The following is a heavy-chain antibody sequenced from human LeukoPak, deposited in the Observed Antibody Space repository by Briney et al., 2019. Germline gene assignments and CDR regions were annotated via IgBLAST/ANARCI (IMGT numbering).Heavy chain of an antibody. D-gene: IGHD2-15*01. CDR3: ASLPGPPLLDAFDI. CDR2: IIPIFGTA. J-gene: IGHJ3*02. V-gene: IGHV1-69*06. Sequence: SVKVSCKASGGTFSSYAIGWVRQAPGQGLEWMGGIIPIFGTANYAQKFQGRVTITADKSTSTAYMELSSLRSEDTAVYYCASLPGPPLLDAFDIWDQGTMVTVSS. CDR1: GGTFSSYA.